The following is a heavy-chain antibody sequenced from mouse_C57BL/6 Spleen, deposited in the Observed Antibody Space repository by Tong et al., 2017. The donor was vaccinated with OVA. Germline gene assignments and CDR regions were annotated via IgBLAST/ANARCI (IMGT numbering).Heavy chain of an antibody. Sequence: EVQLQESGGDLVKPGGSLKLSCAASGFTFSSYGMSWVHQTPDKRLEWVATISSGGSYTYYPDSVKGRFTISRDNAKNTLYLQMSSLKSEDTAMYYCARREVRRAWFAYWGQGTLSLSLQ. D-gene: IGHD2-14*01. J-gene: IGHJ3*01. CDR2: ISSGGSYT. V-gene: IGHV5-6*01. CDR3: ARREVRRAWFAY. CDR1: GFTFSSYG.